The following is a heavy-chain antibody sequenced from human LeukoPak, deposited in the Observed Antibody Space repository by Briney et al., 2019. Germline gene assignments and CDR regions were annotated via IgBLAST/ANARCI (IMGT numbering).Heavy chain of an antibody. CDR1: GFTVTSNY. V-gene: IGHV3-53*01. Sequence: GGSLRLSCAASGFTVTSNYMSWVRQAPGKGLEWVSVIYSGGTTYYADSVKGRFTISRDNSKNTLYLQMNSLRAEDTAVYYCASDIVVVPAAAEGFDPWGQGTLVTVSS. CDR3: ASDIVVVPAAAEGFDP. D-gene: IGHD2-2*01. CDR2: IYSGGTT. J-gene: IGHJ5*02.